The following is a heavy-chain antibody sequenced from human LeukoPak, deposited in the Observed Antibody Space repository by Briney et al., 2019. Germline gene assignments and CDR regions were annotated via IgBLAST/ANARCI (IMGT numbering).Heavy chain of an antibody. V-gene: IGHV1-2*02. CDR1: GYTFTGYY. CDR3: ARDGMGGIKAFVI. D-gene: IGHD3-16*01. CDR2: INANSGGT. J-gene: IGHJ3*02. Sequence: ASVKVSCQTSGYTFTGYYMHWVRQAPGQGLEWMGLINANSGGTNYAQKFQGRVTMTRATSINTAYMELSRLRSDDTALYYCARDGMGGIKAFVIWGEGTMVTVSS.